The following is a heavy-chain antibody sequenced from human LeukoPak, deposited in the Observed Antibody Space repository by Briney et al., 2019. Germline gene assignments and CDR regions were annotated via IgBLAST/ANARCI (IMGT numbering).Heavy chain of an antibody. Sequence: GGSLRLSCAASGFTFSSYSMNWVRQAPGKGLEWVSSISSSSSYIYYADSVKGRFTISRDNAKNSLYLQMNSLRAEDTAVYYCAREYCISTSCYNDAFDIWGQGTMVTVSS. CDR3: AREYCISTSCYNDAFDI. V-gene: IGHV3-21*01. CDR1: GFTFSSYS. CDR2: ISSSSSYI. D-gene: IGHD2-2*02. J-gene: IGHJ3*02.